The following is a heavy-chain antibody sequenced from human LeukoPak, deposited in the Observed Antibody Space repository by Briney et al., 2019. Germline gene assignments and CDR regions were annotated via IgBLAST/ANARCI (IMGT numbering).Heavy chain of an antibody. D-gene: IGHD2-15*01. V-gene: IGHV3-30*18. CDR2: ISYDGSNK. CDR3: AKSWSDYYYYGMDV. J-gene: IGHJ6*02. Sequence: GGSLRLSCAASGFTFSSYGMHWVRQAPGKGLEWVAVISYDGSNKYYADSVKGRFTISRDNSKNTLYLQMNSLRAEDTAVYYRAKSWSDYYYYGMDVWGQGTTVTVSS. CDR1: GFTFSSYG.